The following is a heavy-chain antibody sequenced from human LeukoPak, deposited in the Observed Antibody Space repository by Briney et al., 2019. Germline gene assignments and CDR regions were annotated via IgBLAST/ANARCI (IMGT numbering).Heavy chain of an antibody. CDR2: ISSSSSAI. Sequence: PGGSLRLSCAASGFTFSRYSMNWVRQAPGKGPQWVSYISSSSSAIYYADSVRGRFTISRDNAKNSLYLQMYSLRAEDTAVYYCARGIDEWLYLNYWGQGALVTVSS. CDR1: GFTFSRYS. CDR3: ARGIDEWLYLNY. D-gene: IGHD3-3*01. J-gene: IGHJ4*02. V-gene: IGHV3-48*01.